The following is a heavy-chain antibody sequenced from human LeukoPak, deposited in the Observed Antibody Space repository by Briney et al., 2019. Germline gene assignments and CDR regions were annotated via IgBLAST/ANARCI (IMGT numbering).Heavy chain of an antibody. CDR1: GGSISSSSYY. Sequence: PSETLSLTRTVSGGSISSSSYYWGWIRQPPGKGLEWIGSIYYSGSTYYNPSLKSRVTISVDTSKNQFSLKLSSVTAADTAVYYCARADVITIFGVVIGPRHFDYWGQGTLVTVSS. J-gene: IGHJ4*02. CDR2: IYYSGST. CDR3: ARADVITIFGVVIGPRHFDY. V-gene: IGHV4-39*07. D-gene: IGHD3-3*01.